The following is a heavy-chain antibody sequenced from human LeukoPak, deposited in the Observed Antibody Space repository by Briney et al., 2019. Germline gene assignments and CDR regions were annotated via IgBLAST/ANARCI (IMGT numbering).Heavy chain of an antibody. V-gene: IGHV5-51*01. J-gene: IGHJ4*02. D-gene: IGHD3-22*01. CDR1: GYSFTSYW. CDR3: ARTRLGLYYDSSGYFDH. Sequence: GESLKISCKGSGYSFTSYWIGWVRQMPGKGLEWMGIIYPGDSDTRYSPSFQGQVTISADKSISTAYLQWSSLKASDTAMYYCARTRLGLYYDSSGYFDHWGQGTLVTVSS. CDR2: IYPGDSDT.